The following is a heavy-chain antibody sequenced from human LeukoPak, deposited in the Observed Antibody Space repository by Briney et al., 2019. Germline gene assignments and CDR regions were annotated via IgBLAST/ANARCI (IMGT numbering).Heavy chain of an antibody. CDR1: GLTFSGSA. D-gene: IGHD1-26*01. V-gene: IGHV3-73*01. CDR2: ISSKANSYAT. CDR3: TRHGATGDWFDP. Sequence: PGGSLRLSCAASGLTFSGSAMNWVRQASGKGLEWVGRISSKANSYATVYAASVKGRFTISRDDSKNTAYLQMNSLKTEDTAVYYCTRHGATGDWFDPWGQGTLVTVSS. J-gene: IGHJ5*02.